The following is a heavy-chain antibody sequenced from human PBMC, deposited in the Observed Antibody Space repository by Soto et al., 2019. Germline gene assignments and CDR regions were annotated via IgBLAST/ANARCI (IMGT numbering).Heavy chain of an antibody. J-gene: IGHJ2*01. D-gene: IGHD4-17*01. CDR2: IGFAGDT. CDR1: GFSFNNYD. CDR3: ARGTTVTKGSYWYLDL. V-gene: IGHV3-13*01. Sequence: EANLVESGGGLVQPGGSLRLSCAASGFSFNNYDMHWVRQATRKSLEWVATIGFAGDTYYPRSVKGRLTISRNNAINSFYLQIGGLRAEDTAVYYCARGTTVTKGSYWYLDLWGSGTLVTVSS.